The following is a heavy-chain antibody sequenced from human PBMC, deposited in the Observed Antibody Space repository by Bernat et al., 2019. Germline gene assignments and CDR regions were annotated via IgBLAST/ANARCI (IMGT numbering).Heavy chain of an antibody. J-gene: IGHJ3*02. CDR1: GFTFSSYS. D-gene: IGHD2-15*01. Sequence: VQLVESGGGLVKPGGSLRLSCAASGFTFSSYSMNWVRQAPGKGLEWVSSISSSSSYIYYADSVKGRFTISRDNAKNSLYLQMNSLRAEDTAVYYCASRYCSGGSCHAFDIWGQGTMVTVSS. V-gene: IGHV3-21*01. CDR2: ISSSSSYI. CDR3: ASRYCSGGSCHAFDI.